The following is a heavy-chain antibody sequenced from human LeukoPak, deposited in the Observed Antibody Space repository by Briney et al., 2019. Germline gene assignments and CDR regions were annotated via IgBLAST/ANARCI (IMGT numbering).Heavy chain of an antibody. CDR1: GFTFSSYS. CDR3: ASMVRGVMWYFDY. J-gene: IGHJ4*02. D-gene: IGHD3-10*01. CDR2: ISSSSSYI. V-gene: IGHV3-21*01. Sequence: PGGSLRLSCAASGFTFSSYSMNWVRQAPGKGLEWVSSISSSSSYIYYADSVKGRFTISRDNAKNSLYLQMNGLRAKDTAVYYCASMVRGVMWYFDYWGQGTLVTVSS.